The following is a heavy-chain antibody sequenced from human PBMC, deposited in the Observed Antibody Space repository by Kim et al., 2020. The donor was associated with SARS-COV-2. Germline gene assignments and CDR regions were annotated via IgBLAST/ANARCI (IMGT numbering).Heavy chain of an antibody. J-gene: IGHJ5*02. V-gene: IGHV6-1*01. CDR3: ARWDSSGLVDWFDP. CDR2: TYYRSKWYN. D-gene: IGHD6-19*01. CDR1: GDSVSSNNAA. Sequence: SQTLSLTCVISGDSVSSNNAAWNWIRLSPSRGLEWLGRTYYRSKWYNDYAASVKSRITINPDTSKNQVSLQLNSVTPEDTAVYYCARWDSSGLVDWFDPWGQGTLVTVSS.